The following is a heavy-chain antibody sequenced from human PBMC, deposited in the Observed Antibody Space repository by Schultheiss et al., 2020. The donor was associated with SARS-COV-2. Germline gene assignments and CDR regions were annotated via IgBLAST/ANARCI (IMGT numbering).Heavy chain of an antibody. D-gene: IGHD5-12*01. Sequence: SETLSLTCDVSFDSNSRKTSYWSWIRQPAGKGLEWIGYISATGKTGYNPSLTSRVTMLVDTAKKEVSLNLNFVTASDTAVYYCARGTVGYEQTLNFFYFYAPDVWGRGTTVTVSS. CDR1: FDSNSRKTSY. J-gene: IGHJ6*02. V-gene: IGHV4-61*09. CDR3: ARGTVGYEQTLNFFYFYAPDV. CDR2: ISATGKT.